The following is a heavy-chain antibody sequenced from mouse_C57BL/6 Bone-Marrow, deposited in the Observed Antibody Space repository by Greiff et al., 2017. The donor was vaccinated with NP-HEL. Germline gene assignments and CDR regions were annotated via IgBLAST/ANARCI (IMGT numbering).Heavy chain of an antibody. V-gene: IGHV3-6*01. J-gene: IGHJ1*03. D-gene: IGHD1-1*01. CDR3: ARSFIYYYGSLYWYFDV. Sequence: ESGPGLVKPSQSLSLTCSVTGYSITSGYYWNWIRQFPGNKLEWMGYISYDGSNNYNPSLKNRISITRDTSKNQFFLKLNSVTTEDTATYYCARSFIYYYGSLYWYFDVWGTGTTVTVSS. CDR2: ISYDGSN. CDR1: GYSITSGYY.